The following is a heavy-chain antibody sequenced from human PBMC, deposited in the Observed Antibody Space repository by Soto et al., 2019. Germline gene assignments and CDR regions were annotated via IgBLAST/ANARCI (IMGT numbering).Heavy chain of an antibody. CDR3: ARSDGYSSSLGMDV. CDR2: IIPSFGTA. Sequence: SVPVSCKVSEGTFGIYASSWVRQAPGQGLEWMGGIIPSFGTANYAQKFQGRVTITADESTSTAYMELSSLRSEDTAVYYCARSDGYSSSLGMDVWGQGTTVT. J-gene: IGHJ6*02. D-gene: IGHD6-13*01. CDR1: EGTFGIYA. V-gene: IGHV1-69*13.